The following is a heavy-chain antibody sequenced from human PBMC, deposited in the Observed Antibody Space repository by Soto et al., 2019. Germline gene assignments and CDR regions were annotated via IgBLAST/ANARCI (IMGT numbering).Heavy chain of an antibody. V-gene: IGHV4-34*01. CDR1: GGSFSGYY. J-gene: IGHJ5*02. Sequence: QVQLQQWGAGLLKPSETLSLTCAVNGGSFSGYYWSWIRQPPGKGLEWIGEINHSGSTNYNPSLKSLVTISVDTSKNQFSLKLSSVTAADTSVYYCARFIAAAGISWGQGTLVTVSS. D-gene: IGHD6-13*01. CDR3: ARFIAAAGIS. CDR2: INHSGST.